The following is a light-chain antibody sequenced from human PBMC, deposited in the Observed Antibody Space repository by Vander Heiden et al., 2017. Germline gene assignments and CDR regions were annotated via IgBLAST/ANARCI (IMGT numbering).Light chain of an antibody. CDR3: QHHGNSPKWT. V-gene: IGKV3-20*01. CDR2: GAS. J-gene: IGKJ1*01. Sequence: EIVVTQSPGTLSLSPGERATLSCRASQRISSSYLAWYQHKPGQAPRLLIYGASSRATGIPERFSGSGYGTDFTLTISRREPEDFAVYYCQHHGNSPKWTFGQGTKVEIK. CDR1: QRISSSY.